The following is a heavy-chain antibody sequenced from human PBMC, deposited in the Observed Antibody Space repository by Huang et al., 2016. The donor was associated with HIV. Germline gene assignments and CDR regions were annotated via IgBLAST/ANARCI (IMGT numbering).Heavy chain of an antibody. CDR2: INRDGSST. V-gene: IGHV3-74*01. CDR3: ARDGVMLDY. Sequence: EVQLVESGGGLVQPGGSRILSCAASGFTFSSYWMHWVRQAPGKGRVLVSRINRDGSSTSHADSVKGRFTISRDNAKNTLYLQMNSLRAEDTAVYYCARDGVMLDYWGQGTLVTVSS. J-gene: IGHJ4*02. CDR1: GFTFSSYW. D-gene: IGHD3-16*01.